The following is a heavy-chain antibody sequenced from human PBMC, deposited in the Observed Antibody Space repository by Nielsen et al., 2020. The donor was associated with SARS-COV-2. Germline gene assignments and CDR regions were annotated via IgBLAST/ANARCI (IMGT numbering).Heavy chain of an antibody. D-gene: IGHD5-24*01. CDR3: ARHGDGYNGQSDY. Sequence: GESLKISCKGSGYNFNSYWITWVRQMPGKGLEWMGRIDPIDSYTNYSPSFQGHVTISADKSISTAYLQWSSLKASDTAMYYCARHGDGYNGQSDYWGQGTLVTVSS. V-gene: IGHV5-10-1*01. J-gene: IGHJ4*02. CDR2: IDPIDSYT. CDR1: GYNFNSYW.